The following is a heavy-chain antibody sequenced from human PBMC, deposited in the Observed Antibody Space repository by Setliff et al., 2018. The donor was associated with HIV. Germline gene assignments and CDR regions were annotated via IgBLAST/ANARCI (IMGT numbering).Heavy chain of an antibody. CDR3: ARDTVGDSRVTEFDY. Sequence: SETLSLTCAVSGYSISSGYYWGWIRRPPGKGLEWIGSIYHSGSTYDSPSLKSRVTISVDTSKNQFSLKLSSVTAADTAIYYCARDTVGDSRVTEFDYWGQGTLVTVSS. V-gene: IGHV4-38-2*02. CDR1: GYSISSGYY. D-gene: IGHD2-21*02. J-gene: IGHJ4*02. CDR2: IYHSGST.